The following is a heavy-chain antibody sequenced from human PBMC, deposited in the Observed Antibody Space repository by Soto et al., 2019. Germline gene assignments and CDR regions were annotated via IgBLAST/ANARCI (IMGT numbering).Heavy chain of an antibody. D-gene: IGHD3-3*01. Sequence: SVRLSCASSGFIFDDYAMHWVRQSPGKGLEWVSGISWNSGHIDYAAPVRGRFTVSRDNAKNSVYLQMNSLTSEDTDLYYCAKTRDLGKCVHNRPGTSGSEPWGLGTLVSVS. J-gene: IGHJ5*02. V-gene: IGHV3-9*01. CDR2: ISWNSGHI. CDR3: AKTRDLGKCVHNRPGTSGSEP. CDR1: GFIFDDYA.